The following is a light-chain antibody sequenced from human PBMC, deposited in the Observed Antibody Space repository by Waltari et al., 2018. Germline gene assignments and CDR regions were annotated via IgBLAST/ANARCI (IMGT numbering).Light chain of an antibody. CDR1: SGSMSTPSH. Sequence: QTVVTQEPSLSVSPGGTVPPACAFSSGSMSTPSHAPWYPQNPGQAPRTLVYKANARSSGVPDRVAGSILGNTAALTITGAQADDESDYYCALYMGSGIWVFGGGTRLTVL. V-gene: IGLV8-61*01. CDR2: KAN. CDR3: ALYMGSGIWV. J-gene: IGLJ3*02.